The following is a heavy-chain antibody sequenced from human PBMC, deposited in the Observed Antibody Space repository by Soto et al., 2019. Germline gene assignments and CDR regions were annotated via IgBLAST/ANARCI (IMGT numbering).Heavy chain of an antibody. CDR3: ASSEDYYYGSGSYYTIFYY. V-gene: IGHV3-74*01. J-gene: IGHJ4*02. D-gene: IGHD3-10*01. CDR2: INSDGSST. CDR1: GFTFSSYW. Sequence: GGSLRLSCAASGFTFSSYWMHWVRQAPGKGLVWVSRINSDGSSTSYADSVKGRFTISRDNAKNTLYLQMNSLRAEDTAVYYCASSEDYYYGSGSYYTIFYYWGQGTLVTVSS.